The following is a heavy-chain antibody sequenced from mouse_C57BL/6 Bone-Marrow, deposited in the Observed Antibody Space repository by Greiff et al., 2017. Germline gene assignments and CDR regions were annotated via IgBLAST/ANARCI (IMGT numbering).Heavy chain of an antibody. CDR2: IRSKSNNYAT. CDR1: GFSFNTYA. J-gene: IGHJ4*01. D-gene: IGHD3-3*01. CDR3: VRQGCDDAMDY. Sequence: EVQLVESGGGLVQPKGSLKLSCAASGFSFNTYAMNWVRQAPGKGLEWVARIRSKSNNYATYYADSVKDRFTISRDDSESMLYLQMNNLKTEDTAMYYCVRQGCDDAMDYWGRGTSVTVSS. V-gene: IGHV10-1*01.